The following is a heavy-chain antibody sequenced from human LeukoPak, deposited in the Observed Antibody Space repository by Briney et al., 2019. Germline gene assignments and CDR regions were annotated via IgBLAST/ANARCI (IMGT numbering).Heavy chain of an antibody. CDR1: GSTFSSYE. CDR3: AREGSYYFDY. Sequence: PGGSLRLSCAASGSTFSSYEMIWVRQAPGKGLEWVSYISSSGSTIFYADSVKGRFTISRDNAKNSVYLQMNSLRAEDTAVYSCAREGSYYFDYWGQGTLVTVSS. CDR2: ISSSGSTI. J-gene: IGHJ4*02. V-gene: IGHV3-48*03. D-gene: IGHD1-26*01.